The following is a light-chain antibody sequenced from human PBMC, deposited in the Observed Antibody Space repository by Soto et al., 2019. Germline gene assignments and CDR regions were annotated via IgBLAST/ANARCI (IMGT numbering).Light chain of an antibody. J-gene: IGKJ1*01. CDR1: QSVSSTY. V-gene: IGKV3-20*01. CDR3: QHYGSTPWS. CDR2: GAS. Sequence: EVVLTQSPGTLSLSPGERATLSCRASQSVSSTYLAWYQQRPGQAPRLLIYGASTRSTDIPDRISGSGSGTDFTLTVSRLEPEDFSVYYFQHYGSTPWSVGQGTKVEIK.